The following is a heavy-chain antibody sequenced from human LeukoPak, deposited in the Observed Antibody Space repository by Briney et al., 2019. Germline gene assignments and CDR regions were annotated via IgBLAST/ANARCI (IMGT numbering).Heavy chain of an antibody. CDR1: GFTFSSYS. V-gene: IGHV3-48*04. Sequence: GGSLRLSCAASGFTFSSYSMNWVRQAPGKGLEWVSYISSSSSTIYYADSVKGRFTISRDNAKNSLYLQMNSLRAEDTAVYYCAKGYSGYDWSLVDYWGQGTLVTVSS. CDR2: ISSSSSTI. J-gene: IGHJ4*02. D-gene: IGHD5-12*01. CDR3: AKGYSGYDWSLVDY.